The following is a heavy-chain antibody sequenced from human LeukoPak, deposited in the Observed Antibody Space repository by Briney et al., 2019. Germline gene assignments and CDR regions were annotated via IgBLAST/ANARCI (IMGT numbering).Heavy chain of an antibody. D-gene: IGHD2-8*01. CDR2: IYYSGST. V-gene: IGHV4-59*01. CDR1: GGSISSYY. J-gene: IGHJ2*01. CDR3: ARIPYCTNGVCYTKWYFDL. Sequence: PSETLSLTCAVSGGSISSYYWSWIRQPPGKGLEWIGYIYYSGSTNYNPSLKSRVTMSVDTSKNQFSLNLSSVTAADTAVYYCARIPYCTNGVCYTKWYFDLWGRGTLVTVCS.